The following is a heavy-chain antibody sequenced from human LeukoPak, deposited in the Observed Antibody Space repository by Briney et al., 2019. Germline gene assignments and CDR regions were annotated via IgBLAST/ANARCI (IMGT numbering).Heavy chain of an antibody. D-gene: IGHD2-2*01. CDR2: INAGNGNT. Sequence: ASVKVSCKASGYTFTSYAMHWVRQAPGQRLEWMGWINAGNGNTKYSQKFQGRVTITRDTSARTAYMELSSLRSEDTAVYYCARDQESPARFDYWGQGTLVTVSS. V-gene: IGHV1-3*01. CDR3: ARDQESPARFDY. CDR1: GYTFTSYA. J-gene: IGHJ4*02.